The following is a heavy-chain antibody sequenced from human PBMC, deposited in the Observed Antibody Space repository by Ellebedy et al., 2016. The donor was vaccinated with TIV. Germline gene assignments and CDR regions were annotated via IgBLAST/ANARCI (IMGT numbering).Heavy chain of an antibody. Sequence: SLKISCAASGFTFEDYAMHWVRQAPGKGLEWVSGISWNSGSIGYADSVKGRFTISRDNAKNSLYLQMNSLRAEDTALYYCAKGSGSYYSQGFDYWGQGTLVTVSS. CDR2: ISWNSGSI. D-gene: IGHD1-26*01. V-gene: IGHV3-9*01. CDR3: AKGSGSYYSQGFDY. J-gene: IGHJ4*02. CDR1: GFTFEDYA.